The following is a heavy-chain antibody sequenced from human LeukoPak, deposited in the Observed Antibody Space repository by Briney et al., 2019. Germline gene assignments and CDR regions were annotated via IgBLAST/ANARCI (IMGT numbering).Heavy chain of an antibody. CDR3: AKGHSKIAVAGTFDY. V-gene: IGHV3-21*01. J-gene: IGHJ4*02. D-gene: IGHD6-19*01. CDR1: GFTFSSYS. CDR2: ISSSSSYI. Sequence: GGSLRLSCAASGFTFSSYSMNWVRQAPGKGLEWVSSISSSSSYIYYADSVKGRFTISRDNSKNTLYLQMNSLRAEDTAVYYCAKGHSKIAVAGTFDYWGQGTLVTVSS.